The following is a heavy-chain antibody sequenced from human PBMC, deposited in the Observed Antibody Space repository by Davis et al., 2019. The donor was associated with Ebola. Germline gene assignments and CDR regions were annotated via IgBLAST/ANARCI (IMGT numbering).Heavy chain of an antibody. J-gene: IGHJ6*02. V-gene: IGHV3-23*01. D-gene: IGHD4-17*01. Sequence: PGGSLRLPCAASGFTFTSYSMTRVRQAPGKGLEWVSGISGSGSTYYADSVKGRFTFSRDNSKNTLYLQMNSLRAEDTAVYYCAKGSLYGSRSITAGMDVWGQGITVTVSS. CDR2: ISGSGST. CDR1: GFTFTSYS. CDR3: AKGSLYGSRSITAGMDV.